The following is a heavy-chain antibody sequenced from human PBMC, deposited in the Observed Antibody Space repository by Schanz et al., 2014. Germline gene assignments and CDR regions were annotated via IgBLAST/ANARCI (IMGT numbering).Heavy chain of an antibody. Sequence: QVQLVASGGGVVQPGRSLRLSCAASGFTFSSYAMHWVRQAPGKGLEWVAVISYDGSNKYYADSVKGRFTISRDNSKNTLYLQMNTLRAEDTAVYCCARDRGYCSGGSCLTFDYWGHGTLVAVSS. CDR1: GFTFSSYA. J-gene: IGHJ4*01. CDR3: ARDRGYCSGGSCLTFDY. CDR2: ISYDGSNK. V-gene: IGHV3-30-3*01. D-gene: IGHD2-15*01.